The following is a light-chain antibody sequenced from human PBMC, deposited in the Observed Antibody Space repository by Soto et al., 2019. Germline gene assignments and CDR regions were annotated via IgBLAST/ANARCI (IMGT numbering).Light chain of an antibody. Sequence: EIVMTQSPATLSVSPGERATLSCRASQGIKDYVAWFQQKPGQAPRLLIYGASTRATAIPARFSGSGSGTEFTLSISSLQSEDFAIYYCQQYNTWPRTFGGGTKVETK. J-gene: IGKJ4*02. CDR1: QGIKDY. CDR3: QQYNTWPRT. V-gene: IGKV3-15*01. CDR2: GAS.